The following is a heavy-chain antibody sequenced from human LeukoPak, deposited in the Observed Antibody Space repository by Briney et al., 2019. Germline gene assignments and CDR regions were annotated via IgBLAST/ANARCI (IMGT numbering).Heavy chain of an antibody. CDR2: ISWNSGSI. V-gene: IGHV3-9*01. Sequence: GGSLRLSCAASGFTFDDYAMHWVRQAPGKGLEWVSGISWNSGSIGYADSVKGRFTISRDNAKNSLYLQMNSLRAEDTALYYCAKDTAARNYYYGMDVWGQGTTVTVSS. CDR1: GFTFDDYA. D-gene: IGHD6-13*01. CDR3: AKDTAARNYYYGMDV. J-gene: IGHJ6*02.